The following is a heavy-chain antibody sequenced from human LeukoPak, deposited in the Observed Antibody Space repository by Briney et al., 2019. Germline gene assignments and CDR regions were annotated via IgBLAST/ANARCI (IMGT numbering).Heavy chain of an antibody. Sequence: ASVKVSCKASGYTFPNYGISWVRQAPGQGLEWMGWISTYNGDTNYAQKFQGRVTMTRDTSISTAYMELSRLRSDDTAVYYCARGGVLRYFDWLLYRDPTFDYWGQGTLVTVSS. D-gene: IGHD3-9*01. V-gene: IGHV1-18*01. CDR1: GYTFPNYG. J-gene: IGHJ4*02. CDR2: ISTYNGDT. CDR3: ARGGVLRYFDWLLYRDPTFDY.